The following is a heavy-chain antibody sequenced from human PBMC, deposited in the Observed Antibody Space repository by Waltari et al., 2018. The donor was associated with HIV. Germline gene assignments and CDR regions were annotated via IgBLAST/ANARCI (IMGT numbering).Heavy chain of an antibody. Sequence: QVQLQESGPRLVKASETLSLTCTVSAYSISSTSYWGWIRQPPGKGLQWIGSIYRTGTTYYNPSLKSRVTISADLSKNQFSLKLTSVSAADTAVYYCARDQDYYDSSGYTCYAFDIWGQGTSVTVSS. V-gene: IGHV4-38-2*02. CDR1: AYSISSTSY. J-gene: IGHJ3*02. D-gene: IGHD3-22*01. CDR2: IYRTGTT. CDR3: ARDQDYYDSSGYTCYAFDI.